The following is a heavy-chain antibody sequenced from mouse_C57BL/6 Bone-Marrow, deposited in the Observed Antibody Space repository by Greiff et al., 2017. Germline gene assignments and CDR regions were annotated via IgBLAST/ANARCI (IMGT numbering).Heavy chain of an antibody. CDR2: IDPENGDT. CDR1: GFNIKDDY. CDR3: TTRVYYGSSYWYFDV. V-gene: IGHV14-4*01. J-gene: IGHJ1*03. Sequence: VQLQQSGAELVRPGASVKLSCTASGFNIKDDYMHWVKQRPEQGLEWIGWIDPENGDTEYASKFQGKGTITADTSCNTAYLQLSSLTSEDTAVYYCTTRVYYGSSYWYFDVWAQGPRSPSPQ. D-gene: IGHD1-1*01.